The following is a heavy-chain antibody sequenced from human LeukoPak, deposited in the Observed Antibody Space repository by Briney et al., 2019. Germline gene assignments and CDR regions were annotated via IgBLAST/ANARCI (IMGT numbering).Heavy chain of an antibody. CDR3: AKSIAVAGTNFDY. Sequence: GGSLRLSCAASGFTFDDYAMHWVRQAPGKGLEWVSGISWNSGSIGYADSVKGRFTISRDNAKNSLYLQMNSLRAEDTALYYCAKSIAVAGTNFDYWGQGTLVTVSS. D-gene: IGHD6-19*01. J-gene: IGHJ4*02. CDR1: GFTFDDYA. V-gene: IGHV3-9*01. CDR2: ISWNSGSI.